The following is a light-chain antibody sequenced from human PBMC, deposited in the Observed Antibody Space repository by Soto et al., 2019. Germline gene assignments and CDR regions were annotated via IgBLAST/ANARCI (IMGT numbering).Light chain of an antibody. CDR1: RSDVGRYNL. J-gene: IGLJ2*01. CDR3: CAYAGSSTVV. V-gene: IGLV2-23*01. CDR2: EGS. Sequence: QSALTQPASVSGSPGQSITISCTGTRSDVGRYNLVSWYQHHPGKAPKLMIYEGSKRPSGVSNRFSGSQSGNTASLTISGLQAEDEADYYCCAYAGSSTVVFGGGTKLTVL.